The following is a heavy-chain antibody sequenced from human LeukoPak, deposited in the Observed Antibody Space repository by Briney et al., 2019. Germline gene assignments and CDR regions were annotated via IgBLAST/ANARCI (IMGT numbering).Heavy chain of an antibody. D-gene: IGHD3-10*01. CDR2: XNPNSGNT. CDR1: GYTFTSYD. CDR3: ARGRGVLLWFGESFDY. J-gene: IGHJ4*02. V-gene: IGHV1-8*01. Sequence: ASVKVSCKASGYTFTSYDINWVRQATGQGLEWXXXXNPNSGNTGYAQKFQGRVTMTRNTSISTAYMELSSLRSEDTAVYYCARGRGVLLWFGESFDYWGQGTLVTVSS.